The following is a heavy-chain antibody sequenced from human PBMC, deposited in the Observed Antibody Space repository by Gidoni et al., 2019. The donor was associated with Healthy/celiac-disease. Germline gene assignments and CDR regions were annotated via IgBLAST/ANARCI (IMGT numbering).Heavy chain of an antibody. CDR1: GFPFSSYW. D-gene: IGHD2-2*01. CDR2: INSDGSST. J-gene: IGHJ6*02. Sequence: EVQLVESGGGLVQPGGSLILSCAASGFPFSSYWMHWVRQAPGKGLVWVSRINSDGSSTSYADSVKGRFTISRDNAKNTLYLQMNSLRAEDTAVYYCATCSSTSSPLYYYYGMDVWGQGTTVTVSS. V-gene: IGHV3-74*01. CDR3: ATCSSTSSPLYYYYGMDV.